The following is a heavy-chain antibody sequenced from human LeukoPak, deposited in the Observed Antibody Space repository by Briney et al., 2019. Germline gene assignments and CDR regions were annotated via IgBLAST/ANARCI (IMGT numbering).Heavy chain of an antibody. CDR3: AKDRYVCSSSLIGNYFDY. V-gene: IGHV3-23*01. J-gene: IGHJ4*02. CDR1: GFTFSSYA. Sequence: GGSLRLSCAASGFTFSSYAMSWVRQAPGKGLEWVSAISGSGGSTYYADSVKGRLTISRDNSKNTLYLQMNSLRAEDTAVYYCAKDRYVCSSSLIGNYFDYWGQGTLVTVSP. D-gene: IGHD6-6*01. CDR2: ISGSGGST.